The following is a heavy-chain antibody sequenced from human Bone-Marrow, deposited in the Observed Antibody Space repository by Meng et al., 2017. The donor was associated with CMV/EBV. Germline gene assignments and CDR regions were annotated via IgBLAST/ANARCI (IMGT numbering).Heavy chain of an antibody. CDR3: ATPVKYYDSWTGCPPFDY. CDR2: IIPISGAT. Sequence: SVKVSCKTSGGIFSAYAIHWVRQVPGQGLEWLGGIIPISGATNYAQKFQDRVTVTTDESTSTVYMELNSLRSEDTAVYYCATPVKYYDSWTGCPPFDYWGQGTLVTVPS. D-gene: IGHD3/OR15-3a*01. J-gene: IGHJ4*02. CDR1: GGIFSAYA. V-gene: IGHV1-69*05.